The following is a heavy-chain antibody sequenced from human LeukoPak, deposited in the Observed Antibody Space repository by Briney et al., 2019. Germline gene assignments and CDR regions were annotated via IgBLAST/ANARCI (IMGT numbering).Heavy chain of an antibody. Sequence: GGSLRLSCAASGFTFVDYAMHWVRQAPGKGLEWVSLISGDGGSTYYADSVKGRFTISRDNSKDSLYLQMNSLRTEDTALYYCAKDVVGLAANRGSWFDPWGQGTLVTVSS. V-gene: IGHV3-43*02. J-gene: IGHJ5*02. CDR2: ISGDGGST. CDR3: AKDVVGLAANRGSWFDP. CDR1: GFTFVDYA. D-gene: IGHD2-15*01.